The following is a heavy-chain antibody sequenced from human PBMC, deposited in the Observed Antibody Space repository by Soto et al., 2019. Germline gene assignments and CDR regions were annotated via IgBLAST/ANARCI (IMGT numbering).Heavy chain of an antibody. CDR3: VRRHVSATGIDWFDP. D-gene: IGHD6-13*01. J-gene: IGHJ5*02. CDR1: GYTFTSYG. V-gene: IGHV1-3*01. CDR2: INAANGDT. Sequence: KVSCKASGYTFTSYGIHWVRQAPGQRLEWMGWINAANGDTRYSPKFQGRVTITRDTSASTAYMELSSLRSEDTAVYYCVRRHVSATGIDWFDPWGQGTLVTVSP.